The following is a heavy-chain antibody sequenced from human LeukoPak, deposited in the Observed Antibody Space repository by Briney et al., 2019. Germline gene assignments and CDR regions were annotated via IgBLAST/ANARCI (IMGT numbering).Heavy chain of an antibody. CDR3: ARGAPERISSSTNYYFDY. D-gene: IGHD6-6*01. J-gene: IGHJ4*02. CDR2: ISYDGNDK. V-gene: IGHV3-30-3*01. Sequence: GGSLRLSCAASGFTFSSYAMYWVRQAPGKGLEWVAVISYDGNDKYYADSVKGRFTISRDDSKNTLSLQMNSLRAEDTAVYYCARGAPERISSSTNYYFDYWGQGTLVTVSS. CDR1: GFTFSSYA.